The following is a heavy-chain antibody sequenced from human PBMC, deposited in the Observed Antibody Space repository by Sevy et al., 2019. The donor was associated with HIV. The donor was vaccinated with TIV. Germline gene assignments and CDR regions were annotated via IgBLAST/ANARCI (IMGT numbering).Heavy chain of an antibody. CDR1: GFTFSSYS. Sequence: GGSLRLSCAASGFTFSSYSMNWVRRAPGKGLEWVSSISSSSSYIYYADSVKGRFTISRDNAKNSLYLQMNSLRAEDTAVYYCARTGSYGFLEWLLSSYYFDYWGQGTLVTVSS. CDR3: ARTGSYGFLEWLLSSYYFDY. CDR2: ISSSSSYI. J-gene: IGHJ4*02. V-gene: IGHV3-21*01. D-gene: IGHD3-3*01.